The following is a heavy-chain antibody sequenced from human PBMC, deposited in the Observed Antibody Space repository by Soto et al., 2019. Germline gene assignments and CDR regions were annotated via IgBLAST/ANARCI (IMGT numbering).Heavy chain of an antibody. CDR3: AKWDGYGDH. CDR1: GFTFSSNS. J-gene: IGHJ5*02. D-gene: IGHD5-12*01. V-gene: IGHV3-23*01. Sequence: GGSLRLSCAASGFTFSSNSFTWVRQAPGKGLEYVSGISIGGDKTWHADSVKGRFTVSRDNSKNAVYLQMNSLRVDDTAVYYCAKWDGYGDHWGQGTLVTVSS. CDR2: ISIGGDKT.